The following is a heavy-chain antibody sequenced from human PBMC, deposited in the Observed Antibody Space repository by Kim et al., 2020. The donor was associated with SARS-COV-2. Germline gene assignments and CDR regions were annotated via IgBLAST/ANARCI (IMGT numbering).Heavy chain of an antibody. V-gene: IGHV1-69*01. CDR2: FVTA. J-gene: IGHJ6*02. CDR3: ARSHGMDV. Sequence: FVTANYAQKFQGRVTITADESTSTAYMELSSLRSEDTAVYYCARSHGMDVWGQGTTVTVSS.